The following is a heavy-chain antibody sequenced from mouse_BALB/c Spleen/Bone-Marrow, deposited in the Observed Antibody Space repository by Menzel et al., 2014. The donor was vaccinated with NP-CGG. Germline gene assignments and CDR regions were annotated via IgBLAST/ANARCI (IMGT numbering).Heavy chain of an antibody. V-gene: IGHV1-9*01. CDR1: GYTFSSYW. J-gene: IGHJ3*01. CDR2: ILPGSGST. CDR3: ARDSSDYLAWFAY. Sequence: VQLQQSGAGLMKPGASVKISCKATGYTFSSYWIEWVRQRPGHGLEWIGEILPGSGSTNSNEKFKGKATFTADTSSNTAYMRLSSLTSEDSAVYFCARDSSDYLAWFAYWGQGTLVTVSA. D-gene: IGHD3-2*01.